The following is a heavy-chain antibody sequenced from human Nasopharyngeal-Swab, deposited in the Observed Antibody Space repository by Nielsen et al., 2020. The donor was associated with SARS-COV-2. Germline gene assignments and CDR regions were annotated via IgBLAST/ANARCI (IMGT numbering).Heavy chain of an antibody. CDR3: AFGGYYGMDV. D-gene: IGHD3-3*01. J-gene: IGHJ6*02. V-gene: IGHV1-46*01. CDR2: INPSGGST. Sequence: ASVKVSCKASGYTFTSYYMHWVRQAPGQGLEWMGIINPSGGSTSYAQKFQGRVTMTEDTSTDTAYMELSSLRSEDTAVYYCAFGGYYGMDVWGQGTTVTVSS. CDR1: GYTFTSYY.